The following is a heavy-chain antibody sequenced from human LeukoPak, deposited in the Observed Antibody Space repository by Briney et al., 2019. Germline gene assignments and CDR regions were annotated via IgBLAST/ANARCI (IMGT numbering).Heavy chain of an antibody. CDR2: ISGSDGST. D-gene: IGHD3-10*01. Sequence: GGSLRLSCAASGFTFSNYAMNWVRQAPGKGLEWVSGISGSDGSTYYADSVKGRFTISRDNSKNTLYLQMNSLRAEDTAVYYCAKDGFDYYGSGSYQGYFDYWGQGTLVTVSS. J-gene: IGHJ4*02. CDR1: GFTFSNYA. V-gene: IGHV3-23*01. CDR3: AKDGFDYYGSGSYQGYFDY.